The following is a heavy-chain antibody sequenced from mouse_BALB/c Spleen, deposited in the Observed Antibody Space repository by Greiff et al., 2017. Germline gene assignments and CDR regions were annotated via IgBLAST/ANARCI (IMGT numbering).Heavy chain of an antibody. V-gene: IGHV1S135*01. J-gene: IGHJ2*01. CDR2: IDPFNGGT. CDR1: GYSFTSYY. D-gene: IGHD1-1*01. CDR3: ARGDYYGSSPNYFDY. Sequence: EVQLQQSGPELVKPGASVKVSCKASGYSFTSYYMHWVKQSHGKSLEWIGYIDPFNGGTSYNQKFKGKATLTVDKSSSTAYMHLSSLTSEDSAVYYCARGDYYGSSPNYFDYWGQGTTLSLL.